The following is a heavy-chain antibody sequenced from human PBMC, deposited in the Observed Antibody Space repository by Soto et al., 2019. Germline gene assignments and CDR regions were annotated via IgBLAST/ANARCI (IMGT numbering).Heavy chain of an antibody. CDR3: SLKLNSVSAADTAVYYCARGPSGDKVDY. CDR1: GGSITTTHW. J-gene: IGHJ4*02. D-gene: IGHD3-10*01. Sequence: SETLSLTCAVSGGSITTTHWWTWVRQSPGKGLEWIGEIYHSGNSNYNPSLKSRVTMSVDKSNNQFSPKLSSLTAADTAETQFSLKLNSVSAADTAVYYCARGPSGDKVDYWGQGIQVTVSS. CDR2: IYHSGNS. V-gene: IGHV4-4*02.